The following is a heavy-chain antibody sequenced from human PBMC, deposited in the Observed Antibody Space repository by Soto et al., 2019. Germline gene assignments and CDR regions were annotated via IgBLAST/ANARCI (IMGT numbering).Heavy chain of an antibody. CDR3: AKSYYHDSSGYYYPH. J-gene: IGHJ4*02. CDR1: GFTFSSYG. Sequence: PGGSLRLSCAASGFTFSSYGMHWVRQAPGKGLEWVAVISYDGSNKYYADSVKGRFTISRDNSKNTLYLQMNSLRAEDTAVYYCAKSYYHDSSGYYYPHWGQGT. V-gene: IGHV3-30*18. CDR2: ISYDGSNK. D-gene: IGHD3-22*01.